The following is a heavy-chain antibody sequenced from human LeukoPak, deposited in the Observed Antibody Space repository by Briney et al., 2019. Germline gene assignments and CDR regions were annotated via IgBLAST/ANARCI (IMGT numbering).Heavy chain of an antibody. CDR1: GFTVSSNY. CDR3: ARDPRGYCSSTSCYTEAFDI. D-gene: IGHD2-2*02. CDR2: IYSGGST. J-gene: IGHJ3*02. V-gene: IGHV3-53*01. Sequence: PGGSLRLSCAASGFTVSSNYMSWVRQAPGKGLEWVSVIYSGGSTYYADSVKGRFTISRDNSKNTLYLQMNSLRAEDTAVYYCARDPRGYCSSTSCYTEAFDIWGQGTMVTVSS.